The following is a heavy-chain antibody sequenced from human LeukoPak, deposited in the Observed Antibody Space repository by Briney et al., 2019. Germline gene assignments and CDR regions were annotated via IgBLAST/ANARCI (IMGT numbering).Heavy chain of an antibody. V-gene: IGHV3-48*01. Sequence: GGSLRLSCAASGFTFSSYSMNWVRQAPGKGLEWVSYISSSSSTIYYADSVKGRFTISRDNSKNTLYLQMNSLRVEDTAVYYCAKESRGSGGGGCYPLDYWGQGTLVTVSS. J-gene: IGHJ4*02. CDR1: GFTFSSYS. CDR2: ISSSSSTI. CDR3: AKESRGSGGGGCYPLDY. D-gene: IGHD2-15*01.